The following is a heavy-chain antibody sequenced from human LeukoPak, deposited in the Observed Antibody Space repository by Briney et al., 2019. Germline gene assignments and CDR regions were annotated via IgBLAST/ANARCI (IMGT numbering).Heavy chain of an antibody. D-gene: IGHD1-26*01. Sequence: PGGSLRLSCAASGFTFSTYAMSWVRQTPGKGLEWVSVISGGGDITYYADSVKGRFTISRDNSENTVYLQMNSLRGDDTAVYYCAKDVGKWESLHFFDYWGQGTLVTVSS. CDR1: GFTFSTYA. CDR3: AKDVGKWESLHFFDY. J-gene: IGHJ4*02. V-gene: IGHV3-23*01. CDR2: ISGGGDIT.